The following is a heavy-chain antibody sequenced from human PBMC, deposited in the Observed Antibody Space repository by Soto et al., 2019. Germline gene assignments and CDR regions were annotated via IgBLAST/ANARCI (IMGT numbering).Heavy chain of an antibody. Sequence: SETLSLTCTVSGGSISSYYWSWIRQPPGKGLEWIGYIYYSGSTNYNPSLKSRVTISVDTSKNQFSLKLSSVTAADTAVYYCAREKYSSGWYGGRGAFDYWGQGTLVTVSS. CDR3: AREKYSSGWYGGRGAFDY. D-gene: IGHD6-19*01. J-gene: IGHJ4*02. V-gene: IGHV4-59*01. CDR1: GGSISSYY. CDR2: IYYSGST.